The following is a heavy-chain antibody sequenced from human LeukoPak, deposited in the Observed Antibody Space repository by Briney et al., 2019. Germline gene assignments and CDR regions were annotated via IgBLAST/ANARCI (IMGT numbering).Heavy chain of an antibody. CDR2: ISSSSSYI. CDR3: AKATWELTNYDAFDI. D-gene: IGHD1-26*01. J-gene: IGHJ3*02. CDR1: GFTFSSYS. V-gene: IGHV3-21*01. Sequence: GGSLRLSCAASGFTFSSYSKNWVRQAPGKGLEWVSSISSSSSYIYYADSVKGRFTISRDNAKNSLYLQMNSLRAEDTAVYYCAKATWELTNYDAFDIWGQGTMVTVSS.